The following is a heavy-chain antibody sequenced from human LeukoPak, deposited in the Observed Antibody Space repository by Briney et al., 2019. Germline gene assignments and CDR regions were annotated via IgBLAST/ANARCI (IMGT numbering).Heavy chain of an antibody. CDR3: ARDGFPGGSDC. Sequence: PGGTPRLSCAAPGFTFRTYWMHWVRQVPGKGLVWVSHINGDGSIINYADSVKGRFTISRDNAKNTLYLQMNSLRGEDTAVYYCARDGFPGGSDCWGQGTLVTVSS. CDR1: GFTFRTYW. D-gene: IGHD3-10*01. J-gene: IGHJ4*02. CDR2: INGDGSII. V-gene: IGHV3-74*01.